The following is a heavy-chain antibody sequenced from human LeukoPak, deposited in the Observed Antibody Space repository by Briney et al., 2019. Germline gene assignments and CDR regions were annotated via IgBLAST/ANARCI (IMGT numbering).Heavy chain of an antibody. CDR2: IWYDGSNK. V-gene: IGHV3-33*01. Sequence: GGSLRLSCAASGFTFSSYGMHWVRQAPGKGLEWVAVIWYDGSNKYYADSVKGRFTISRDNSKNTQYLQMNSLRAEDTAVYYCARYYYDSSGLDYWGQGTLVTVSS. CDR1: GFTFSSYG. D-gene: IGHD3-22*01. CDR3: ARYYYDSSGLDY. J-gene: IGHJ4*02.